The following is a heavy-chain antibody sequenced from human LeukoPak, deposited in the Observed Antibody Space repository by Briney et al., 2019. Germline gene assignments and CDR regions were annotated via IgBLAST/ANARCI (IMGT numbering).Heavy chain of an antibody. CDR1: GGSFSGYY. V-gene: IGHV4-34*01. Sequence: SETLSLTCAVYGGSFSGYYWSWIRQPPGKGLEWTGEVNHSGSTNYNPSLKSRVTISVDTSKNQFSLKLSSVTAADTAVYYCARDPYVWGSYRYRFDYWGQGTLVTVSS. D-gene: IGHD3-16*02. CDR2: VNHSGST. J-gene: IGHJ4*02. CDR3: ARDPYVWGSYRYRFDY.